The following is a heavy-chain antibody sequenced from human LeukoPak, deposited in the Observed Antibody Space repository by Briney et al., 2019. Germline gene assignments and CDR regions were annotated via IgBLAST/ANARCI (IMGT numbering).Heavy chain of an antibody. Sequence: GASVKVSCKASGGTFSSYAISWVRQAPGQGLEWMGGIIPIFGTANYAQKFRGRVTITADESTSTAYMELSSLRSEDTAVYYCAREVAAGAFDYWGQGTLVTVSS. V-gene: IGHV1-69*13. CDR2: IIPIFGTA. D-gene: IGHD6-13*01. CDR1: GGTFSSYA. CDR3: AREVAAGAFDY. J-gene: IGHJ4*02.